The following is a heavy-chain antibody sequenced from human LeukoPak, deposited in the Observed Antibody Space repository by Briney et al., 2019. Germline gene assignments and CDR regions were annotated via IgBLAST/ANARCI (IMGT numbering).Heavy chain of an antibody. J-gene: IGHJ6*03. CDR3: ARGDYGDYRGYYYYYMDV. D-gene: IGHD4-17*01. V-gene: IGHV4-61*05. CDR2: IYYSGST. CDR1: GGSISSSSYY. Sequence: SETLSLTCTVSGGSISSSSYYWGWIRQPPGKGLEWIGYIYYSGSTNYNPSLKSRVTISVDTSKNQFSLKLSSVTAADTAVYYCARGDYGDYRGYYYYYMDVWGKGTTVTISS.